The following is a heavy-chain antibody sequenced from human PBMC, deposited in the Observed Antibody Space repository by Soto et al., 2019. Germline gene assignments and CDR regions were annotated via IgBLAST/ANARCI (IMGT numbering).Heavy chain of an antibody. CDR1: GFTFSRYS. CDR3: ARDRLVAATSAPPYYYFGMDV. V-gene: IGHV3-21*01. Sequence: PGGSLRLSCAASGFTFSRYSMNWVRQAPGKGLEWVSSISSSSSYTYYADSVKGRFTISRDNAKNSLYLQMNSLRAEDTAVYYCARDRLVAATSAPPYYYFGMDVWG. CDR2: ISSSSSYT. D-gene: IGHD2-15*01. J-gene: IGHJ6*02.